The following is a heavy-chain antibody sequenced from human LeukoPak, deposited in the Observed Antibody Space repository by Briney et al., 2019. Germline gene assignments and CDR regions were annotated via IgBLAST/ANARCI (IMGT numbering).Heavy chain of an antibody. CDR1: GGSISNYY. CDR2: IHNSGST. V-gene: IGHV4-59*01. CDR3: ARGFSRKDAFDI. D-gene: IGHD6-13*01. J-gene: IGHJ3*02. Sequence: PSETLSLTCTVSGGSISNYYWSWIRQTPGKGLEWIGYIHNSGSTKYNPSLKSPVSISVDTSKNQFSLKLSSVTAADTAVYYCARGFSRKDAFDIWGQGTMVTVSS.